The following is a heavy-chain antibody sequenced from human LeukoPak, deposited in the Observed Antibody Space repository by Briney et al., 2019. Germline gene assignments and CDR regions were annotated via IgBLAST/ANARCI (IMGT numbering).Heavy chain of an antibody. D-gene: IGHD6-13*01. CDR3: ARSRRDSAWYIDDY. CDR1: GFTFSNYA. J-gene: IGHJ4*02. Sequence: GGSLRLSCAASGFTFSNYAMSWVRQAPGKGLEWVSGISPGATRTYYADSVRGRFTISRDHATNSLSLQMHSLTAGDTAVYYCARSRRDSAWYIDDYWGQGTLVTVSS. CDR2: ISPGATRT. V-gene: IGHV3-23*01.